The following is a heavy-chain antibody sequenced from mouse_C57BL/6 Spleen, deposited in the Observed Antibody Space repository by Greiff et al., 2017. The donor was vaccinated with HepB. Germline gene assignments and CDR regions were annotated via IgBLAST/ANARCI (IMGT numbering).Heavy chain of an antibody. V-gene: IGHV1-80*01. Sequence: QVQLQQSGAELVKPGASVKISCKASGYAFSSYWMNWVKQRPGKGLEWIGQIYPGDGDTNYNGKFKGKATLTADKSSSTAYMQLSSLTSEDSAVYFCARPHYGSFYYYAMDYWGQGTSVTVSS. D-gene: IGHD1-1*01. J-gene: IGHJ4*01. CDR2: IYPGDGDT. CDR3: ARPHYGSFYYYAMDY. CDR1: GYAFSSYW.